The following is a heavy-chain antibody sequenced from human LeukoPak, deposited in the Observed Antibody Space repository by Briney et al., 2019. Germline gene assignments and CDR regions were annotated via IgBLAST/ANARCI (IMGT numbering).Heavy chain of an antibody. CDR1: GGSFSGYY. D-gene: IGHD1-1*01. V-gene: IGHV4-34*01. Sequence: SETLSLTCAVYGGSFSGYYWSWIRQPPGKGLEWIGEINHSGSTNYNPSLKSRVTISVDTSKNQFSLSLRSVTAADTAVYYCARVRYEGFDPRGQGTLVTVSS. CDR3: ARVRYEGFDP. J-gene: IGHJ5*02. CDR2: INHSGST.